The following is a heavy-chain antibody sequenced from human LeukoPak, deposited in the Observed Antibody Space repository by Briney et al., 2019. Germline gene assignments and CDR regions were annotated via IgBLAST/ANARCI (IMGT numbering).Heavy chain of an antibody. Sequence: GGSLRLSCAASGFTFDNYAMHWVRQPPGKGLQWVSLITWDGSDTYYVDSVRGRFTISRDNSQNSLTLQMNSLRPEDTALYYCAGDAADSFNPPHYFDHWGQGTLVTVSS. CDR1: GFTFDNYA. V-gene: IGHV3-43D*03. CDR3: AGDAADSFNPPHYFDH. J-gene: IGHJ4*02. CDR2: ITWDGSDT. D-gene: IGHD2-15*01.